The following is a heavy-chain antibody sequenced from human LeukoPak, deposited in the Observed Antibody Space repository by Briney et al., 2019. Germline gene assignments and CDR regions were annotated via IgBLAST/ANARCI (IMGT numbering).Heavy chain of an antibody. CDR1: GGSISSQY. D-gene: IGHD3-3*01. CDR3: ARLRFLEWLFPWFDP. J-gene: IGHJ5*02. CDR2: ISYSGNT. Sequence: SETPSLTCTVSGGSISSQYWSWIRQTPGRGLEWIGYISYSGNTKYNPSLKSRVTISVDTSKNQFSLKLNSMTAADTSVYYCARLRFLEWLFPWFDPWGQGTLVTVSS. V-gene: IGHV4-59*08.